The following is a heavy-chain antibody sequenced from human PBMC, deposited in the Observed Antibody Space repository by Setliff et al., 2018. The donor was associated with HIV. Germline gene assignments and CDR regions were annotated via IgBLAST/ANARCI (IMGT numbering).Heavy chain of an antibody. CDR1: GYTLTTYS. D-gene: IGHD3-10*01. CDR3: ARGALLGVFDFDH. CDR2: INVGNGDT. J-gene: IGHJ4*02. V-gene: IGHV1-3*03. Sequence: ASVKVSCKASGYTLTTYSMHWVRQAPGQSLEWMGWINVGNGDTKYSQEFQGRVTITRDTSANTAYMELSSLRSDDMAVYFCARGALLGVFDFDHWGQGTLVTVSS.